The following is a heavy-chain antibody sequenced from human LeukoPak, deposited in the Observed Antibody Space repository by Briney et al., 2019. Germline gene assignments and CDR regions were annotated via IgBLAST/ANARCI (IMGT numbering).Heavy chain of an antibody. V-gene: IGHV4-59*01. J-gene: IGHJ6*03. CDR1: GGSISSYY. CDR2: IYYSGST. Sequence: SETLSLTCTVSGGSISSYYWSWLGQPPGKGGEGIGYIYYSGSTNYNPSLKSRVTISVDTCKKQFSLKLSSVTAADTAVYYCARVYSSSWYYYYYYMDVWGKGTTVTVSS. D-gene: IGHD6-13*01. CDR3: ARVYSSSWYYYYYYMDV.